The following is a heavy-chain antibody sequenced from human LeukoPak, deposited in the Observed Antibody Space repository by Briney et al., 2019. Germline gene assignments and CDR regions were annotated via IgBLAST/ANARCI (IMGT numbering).Heavy chain of an antibody. D-gene: IGHD3-22*01. CDR1: GGSFIDYS. Sequence: SETLSLTCAVYGGSFIDYSWTWIRQPPGKGLEWIGEVNHSGITNYNPSLKSRVTISVATSKNHFSLKLSSVTAADTAVYFCARGRPDYFDFGGYSHYYYYYYMDVWGKGTTVTVSS. V-gene: IGHV4-34*01. CDR3: ARGRPDYFDFGGYSHYYYYYYMDV. CDR2: VNHSGIT. J-gene: IGHJ6*03.